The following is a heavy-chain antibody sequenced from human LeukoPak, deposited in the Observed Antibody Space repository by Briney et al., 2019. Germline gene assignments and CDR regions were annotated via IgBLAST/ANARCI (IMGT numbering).Heavy chain of an antibody. CDR3: AKDIATRTTHSSSWPYYFDY. CDR1: GFTVSDNY. J-gene: IGHJ4*02. D-gene: IGHD6-13*01. CDR2: IFSGGSP. V-gene: IGHV3-53*05. Sequence: GGSLRLSCAASGFTVSDNYMNWVRRAPGKGLEWVSVIFSGGSPYYADSVKGRFTISRDNSKNTLYLQMNSLRAEDTALYYCAKDIATRTTHSSSWPYYFDYWGQGTLVTVSS.